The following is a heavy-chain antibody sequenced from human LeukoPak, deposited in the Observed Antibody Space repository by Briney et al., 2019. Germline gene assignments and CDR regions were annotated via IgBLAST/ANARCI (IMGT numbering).Heavy chain of an antibody. Sequence: GGSLRLSCAASVFTLKIYLMHWVRQAPGKGLEWLSVISHDGSDKNNADSVKGRFIISRDNSKNTIYLQLNSLRPEDTAMYYCAREGVQTTVDAFDIWGLGTMVIVSS. D-gene: IGHD4-17*01. J-gene: IGHJ3*02. CDR2: ISHDGSDK. V-gene: IGHV3-30*04. CDR1: VFTLKIYL. CDR3: AREGVQTTVDAFDI.